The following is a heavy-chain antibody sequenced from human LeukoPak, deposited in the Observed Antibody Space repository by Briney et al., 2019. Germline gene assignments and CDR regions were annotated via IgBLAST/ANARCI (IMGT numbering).Heavy chain of an antibody. CDR1: GFMFRSSS. V-gene: IGHV3-23*01. Sequence: PGGSLRLSCAASGFMFRSSSMSWVRQVPGKGLEWVSTISASAGNIYYADSVKGRFTISRDNSKNTLFLQMNSLRAEDTAIYHCAKRPAAVRGVIPYVDYWGQGTLVTVSS. CDR2: ISASAGNI. D-gene: IGHD3-10*02. J-gene: IGHJ4*02. CDR3: AKRPAAVRGVIPYVDY.